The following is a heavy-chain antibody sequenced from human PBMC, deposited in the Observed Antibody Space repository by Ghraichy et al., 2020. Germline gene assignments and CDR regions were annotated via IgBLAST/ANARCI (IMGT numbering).Heavy chain of an antibody. Sequence: LSLTCAASGFSFSSYGMHWVRQAPGKGLEWVAVIWYDGSSKYYADSVRGRFTISRDNSKNTLNVEMNSLRVDDTAVYYCAKAARRAAAGTSYYGMDVWGQGTTVIVS. V-gene: IGHV3-33*06. D-gene: IGHD6-13*01. CDR1: GFSFSSYG. CDR3: AKAARRAAAGTSYYGMDV. J-gene: IGHJ6*02. CDR2: IWYDGSSK.